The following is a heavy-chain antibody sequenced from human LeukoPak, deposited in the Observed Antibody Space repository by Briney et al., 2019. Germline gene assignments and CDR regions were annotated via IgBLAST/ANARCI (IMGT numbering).Heavy chain of an antibody. Sequence: GGSLRLSCAASGFTFSSYWMSWVRQAPGKGLEWVANIKQDGSEKYYVDSVKGRFTISRDNAKNSLYLQMNSLRAEDTAVYYCARDVEYSYGYEHYYYGMDVWGQGTTVTVSS. CDR2: IKQDGSEK. CDR1: GFTFSSYW. J-gene: IGHJ6*02. D-gene: IGHD5-18*01. V-gene: IGHV3-7*01. CDR3: ARDVEYSYGYEHYYYGMDV.